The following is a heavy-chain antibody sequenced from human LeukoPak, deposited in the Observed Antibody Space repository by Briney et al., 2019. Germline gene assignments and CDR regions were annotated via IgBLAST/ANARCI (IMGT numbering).Heavy chain of an antibody. CDR1: GFTFSSYA. CDR3: AKGPHIVVVPGPNWFDP. D-gene: IGHD2-21*01. CDR2: ISGSGGST. Sequence: GGSLRLSCAASGFTFSSYAMSWVRQAPGKGLEWVSAISGSGGSTYYADSVKGRFTISRDNSKNTLYLQMNSLRAEDTAVYYCAKGPHIVVVPGPNWFDPGGQGTLVTVSS. V-gene: IGHV3-23*01. J-gene: IGHJ5*02.